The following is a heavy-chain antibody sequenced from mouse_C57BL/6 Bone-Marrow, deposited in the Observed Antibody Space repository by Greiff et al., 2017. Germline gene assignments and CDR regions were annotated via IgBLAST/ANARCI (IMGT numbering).Heavy chain of an antibody. J-gene: IGHJ3*01. Sequence: QVQLKESGPGLVQPSQSLSITCTVSGFSLTSYGVHWVRQSPGKGLEWLGVIWRGGSTDYNAAFMSRLRITKDNSKSQFFFKMNSLQADDTAIYYCAKTEGVYDYDGFAYWGQGTLVTVSA. CDR3: AKTEGVYDYDGFAY. V-gene: IGHV2-5*01. CDR1: GFSLTSYG. CDR2: IWRGGST. D-gene: IGHD2-4*01.